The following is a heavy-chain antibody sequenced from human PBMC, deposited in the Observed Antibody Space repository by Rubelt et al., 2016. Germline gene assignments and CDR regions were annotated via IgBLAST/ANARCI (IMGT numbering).Heavy chain of an antibody. D-gene: IGHD6-13*01. Sequence: QVQLVQSGAEVKKPGASVKVSCKASGYTFTSYGISWVRQAPGQGLEWMGWISAYNGNTNYAQKRHGRGHMTTGTYPSTAYMELRSLRSDDTAVYYCARVISGVEYSSSWHFDYWGQGTLVTVSS. J-gene: IGHJ4*02. CDR1: GYTFTSYG. V-gene: IGHV1-18*01. CDR3: ARVISGVEYSSSWHFDY. CDR2: ISAYNGNT.